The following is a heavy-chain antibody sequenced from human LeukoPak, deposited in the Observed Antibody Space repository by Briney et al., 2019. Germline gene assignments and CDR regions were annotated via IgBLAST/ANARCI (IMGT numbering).Heavy chain of an antibody. Sequence: GGSLRLSCAASGFTFDDYAMHWVRQAPGKGLEWVSGISWNSGSIGYADSVKGRFTISRDNAKNSLYLQMNSLRAEDTALYYCAKEGGSTWAHSLYYYFDYWGQGTLVTVSS. D-gene: IGHD1-1*01. J-gene: IGHJ4*02. CDR3: AKEGGSTWAHSLYYYFDY. CDR1: GFTFDDYA. V-gene: IGHV3-9*01. CDR2: ISWNSGSI.